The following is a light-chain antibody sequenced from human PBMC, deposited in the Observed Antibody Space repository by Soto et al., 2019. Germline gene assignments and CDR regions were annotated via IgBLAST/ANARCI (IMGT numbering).Light chain of an antibody. V-gene: IGKV3-20*01. CDR3: QQYGVSPT. Sequence: EIVLTQSPGTLSLSPGERATLSCRSSHSVSSNYLAWYQQKPGQAPRLLIYEVSSRANGIPDRFSGSGSGTDFTLTIARMESVDVAVYYCQQYGVSPTVGQGTKVEIK. J-gene: IGKJ1*01. CDR1: HSVSSNY. CDR2: EVS.